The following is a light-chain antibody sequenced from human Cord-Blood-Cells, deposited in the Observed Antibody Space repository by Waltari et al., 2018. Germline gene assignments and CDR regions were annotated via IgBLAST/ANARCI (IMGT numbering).Light chain of an antibody. Sequence: QSALTQPRSVSGSPGQSVTISCTGTSSAVGGYTYVSWYQQHPGKAPKLMIYDVSKRPSGVPDRFSGSKSGNTASLTISGLQAEDEADYYCCSYAGSYSRYVFGTGTKVTVL. CDR3: CSYAGSYSRYV. CDR1: SSAVGGYTY. CDR2: DVS. J-gene: IGLJ1*01. V-gene: IGLV2-11*01.